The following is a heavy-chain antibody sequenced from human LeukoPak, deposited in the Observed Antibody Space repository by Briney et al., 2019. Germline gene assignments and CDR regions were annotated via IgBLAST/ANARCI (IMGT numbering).Heavy chain of an antibody. J-gene: IGHJ4*02. D-gene: IGHD2-2*02. CDR1: GFTFSSYS. CDR3: ARDVIVKYQLLYPPSYYFDY. Sequence: GGSLRLSCAASGFTFSSYSMNWVRLAPGKGLEWVSSISSSSSYIYYADSVKGRFTISRDNAKNSLYLQMNSLRAEDTAVYYCARDVIVKYQLLYPPSYYFDYWGQGTLVTVSS. V-gene: IGHV3-21*01. CDR2: ISSSSSYI.